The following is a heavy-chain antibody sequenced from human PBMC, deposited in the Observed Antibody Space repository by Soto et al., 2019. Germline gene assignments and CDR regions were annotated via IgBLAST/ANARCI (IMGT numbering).Heavy chain of an antibody. CDR3: ARDLAAVPRAFDY. J-gene: IGHJ4*02. Sequence: SETLSLTCTVSGGSISSYFYIWVRQPPGKGLEWIGSVYYTGTTDYNPSLKSRVTVSVDTSKTQFSLNLRSVTAADTAVYHCARDLAAVPRAFDYWGRGTLVTVSS. D-gene: IGHD6-13*01. V-gene: IGHV4-59*01. CDR1: GGSISSYF. CDR2: VYYTGTT.